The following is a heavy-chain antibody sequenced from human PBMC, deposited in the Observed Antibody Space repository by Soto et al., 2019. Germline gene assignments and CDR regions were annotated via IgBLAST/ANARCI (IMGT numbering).Heavy chain of an antibody. CDR3: ARRAYDFWGGYYHKWFDP. Sequence: QLQLQESGPGLVKPSETLSLTCTVSGGSISSSSYYWGWIRQPPGKGLEWIGGIYYSGSTYYNPSLKSRVTISVDTSKNQFSLKLSSVTAADTAVYYCARRAYDFWGGYYHKWFDPWGQGTLVTVSS. J-gene: IGHJ5*02. D-gene: IGHD3-3*01. CDR2: IYYSGST. V-gene: IGHV4-39*01. CDR1: GGSISSSSYY.